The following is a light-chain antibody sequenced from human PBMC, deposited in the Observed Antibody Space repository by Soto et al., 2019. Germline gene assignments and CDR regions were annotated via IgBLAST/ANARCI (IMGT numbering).Light chain of an antibody. CDR2: DVT. J-gene: IGLJ2*01. CDR3: SSYTSTNTVV. Sequence: QSALTQPASVSGSPGQSITISCTGTSSVIGGYNFVSWYQQHPGKAPKLMFYDVTNRPSGVSNRFSGSKSGNTASLTISGLQAEDEAVYYCSSYTSTNTVVFGGGTKLTVL. V-gene: IGLV2-14*03. CDR1: SSVIGGYNF.